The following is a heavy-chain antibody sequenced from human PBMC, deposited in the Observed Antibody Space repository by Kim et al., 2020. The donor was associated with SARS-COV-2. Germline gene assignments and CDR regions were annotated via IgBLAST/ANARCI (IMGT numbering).Heavy chain of an antibody. D-gene: IGHD6-13*01. J-gene: IGHJ4*02. CDR3: VQYSSSWYHF. CDR2: ST. V-gene: IGHV3-64D*09. Sequence: STYYADSVKGRFTISRENSKNTLYLQMSSLRAEDTAVYYCVQYSSSWYHFWGQGTLVTVSS.